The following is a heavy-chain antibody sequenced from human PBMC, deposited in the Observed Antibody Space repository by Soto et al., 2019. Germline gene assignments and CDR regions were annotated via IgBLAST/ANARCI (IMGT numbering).Heavy chain of an antibody. CDR3: ARDRYCSGGSCSPGLYYYYGMDA. CDR1: GGSISSGDYY. D-gene: IGHD2-15*01. Sequence: RASETLSLTCTVSGGSISSGDYYWSWIRQPPGKGLEWIGYIYYSGSTYYNPSLKSRVTISVDTSKNQFSLKLSSVTAADTAVYYCARDRYCSGGSCSPGLYYYYGMDAWGQGTTVTVSS. J-gene: IGHJ6*02. CDR2: IYYSGST. V-gene: IGHV4-30-4*01.